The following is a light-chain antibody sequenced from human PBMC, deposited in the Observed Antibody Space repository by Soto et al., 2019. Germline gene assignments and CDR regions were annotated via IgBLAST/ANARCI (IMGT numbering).Light chain of an antibody. V-gene: IGKV3-15*01. CDR2: GAS. Sequence: EIVMTQSPATLSVSVGERATLSCRASQTVSSKLAWYQQKPGQAPRLLIYGASTRATGIPARFTGSGSGTEFTLTISSLQSEAFAFYYCQQYNDWPPQLTFGGGTKVEFK. J-gene: IGKJ4*01. CDR1: QTVSSK. CDR3: QQYNDWPPQLT.